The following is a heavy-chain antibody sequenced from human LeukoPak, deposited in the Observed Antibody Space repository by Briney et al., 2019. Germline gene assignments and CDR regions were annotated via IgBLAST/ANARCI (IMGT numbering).Heavy chain of an antibody. D-gene: IGHD5-12*01. Sequence: GGSLRLSCAASGFTFSNYGMHWVRQAPGKGLEWVTIISYDGSNKHYADSVKGRFTISRDNSKNTLYLQMNSLRPEDTAVYYCGRDRGSLRSVDYWGQGTLVTVSS. CDR3: GRDRGSLRSVDY. CDR2: ISYDGSNK. V-gene: IGHV3-30-3*01. J-gene: IGHJ4*02. CDR1: GFTFSNYG.